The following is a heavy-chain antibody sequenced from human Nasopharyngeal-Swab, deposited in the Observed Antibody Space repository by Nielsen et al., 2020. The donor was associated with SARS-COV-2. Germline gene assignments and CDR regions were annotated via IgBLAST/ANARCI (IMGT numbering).Heavy chain of an antibody. CDR2: INPDGRST. D-gene: IGHD2-15*01. J-gene: IGHJ4*02. Sequence: GGSLRLSCAASGFTFSSSWIHWVRQAPGKGLVWVSRINPDGRSTAYADSVKGRFTISSDNAKNTAYLQMNSLITEDTAVYYCTRCGGSCYTGKDYWGQGTLVTVSS. CDR3: TRCGGSCYTGKDY. V-gene: IGHV3-74*01. CDR1: GFTFSSSW.